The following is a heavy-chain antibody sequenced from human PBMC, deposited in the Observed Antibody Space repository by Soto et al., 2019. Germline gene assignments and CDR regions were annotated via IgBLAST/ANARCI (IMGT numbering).Heavy chain of an antibody. D-gene: IGHD1-26*01. J-gene: IGHJ4*02. Sequence: EVQLVESGGGLVQPGGSLRLSCAASGFTFSSYSMNWVRQAPGKGLEWVSYMSSSSSTIYYADSVKGRFTISRDNAKNSLYLQMNSLRDEDTAVYYCARETPPLGYYFDYWGQGTLVTVSS. CDR2: MSSSSSTI. CDR3: ARETPPLGYYFDY. V-gene: IGHV3-48*02. CDR1: GFTFSSYS.